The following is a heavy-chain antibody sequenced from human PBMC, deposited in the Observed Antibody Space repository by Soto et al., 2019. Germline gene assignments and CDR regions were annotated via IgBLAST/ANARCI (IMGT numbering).Heavy chain of an antibody. J-gene: IGHJ6*02. CDR3: ARDTHWDGGTCYGGGLDV. D-gene: IGHD2-15*01. Sequence: DGHLVESGGGLVQPGGSLRLSCAASGFTFRSSWMHWVRQRPGEGLVWVARVADDGISASYADSVKGRFTISRDNATKEVDLQMHSLRPEDTGVYYWARDTHWDGGTCYGGGLDVWGQGTTVTVSS. V-gene: IGHV3-74*01. CDR2: VADDGISA. CDR1: GFTFRSSW.